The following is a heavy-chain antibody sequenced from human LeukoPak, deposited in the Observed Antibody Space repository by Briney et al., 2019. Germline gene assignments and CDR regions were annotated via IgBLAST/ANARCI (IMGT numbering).Heavy chain of an antibody. D-gene: IGHD2-8*01. V-gene: IGHV3-74*01. CDR2: INNDNTNA. Sequence: PGGSLRLSCSASGFTFSNYLMHSVRQAPGNGLVWVSRINNDNTNAYADSVKGRFTISRDNAKNTLYLQMNSLRAEDTAVYFCGRGGNGIDIWGQGTTVIVSS. J-gene: IGHJ3*02. CDR1: GFTFSNYL. CDR3: GRGGNGIDI.